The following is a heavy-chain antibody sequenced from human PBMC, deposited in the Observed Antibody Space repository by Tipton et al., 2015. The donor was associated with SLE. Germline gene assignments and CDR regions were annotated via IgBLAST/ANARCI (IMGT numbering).Heavy chain of an antibody. CDR1: GGSFSGYY. CDR3: ALSMTAASGPFDY. V-gene: IGHV4-34*01. CDR2: VYDSGIT. J-gene: IGHJ4*02. D-gene: IGHD6-13*01. Sequence: TLSLTCAVYGGSFSGYYWGCIRQSPGKGLEWIGSVYDSGITYYSPSLKSRVTISVDTSNNQFSLELSSVTAADTAVYYCALSMTAASGPFDYWGQGILVTVS.